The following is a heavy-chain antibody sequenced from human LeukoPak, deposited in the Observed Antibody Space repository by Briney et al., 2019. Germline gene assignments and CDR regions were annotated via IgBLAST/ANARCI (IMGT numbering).Heavy chain of an antibody. V-gene: IGHV4-34*01. CDR2: INHRGDT. J-gene: IGHJ4*03. Sequence: PETLSLTCAVYGESFSAYYWGWIRQSPGKGLEWIAEINHRGDTNYNPSVKSRVTISIDTSKNQFSLKVRSLTAADTAVYYCARGPTISETGYFDFWGQGTLVTVSS. CDR3: ARGPTISETGYFDF. D-gene: IGHD1-1*01. CDR1: GESFSAYY.